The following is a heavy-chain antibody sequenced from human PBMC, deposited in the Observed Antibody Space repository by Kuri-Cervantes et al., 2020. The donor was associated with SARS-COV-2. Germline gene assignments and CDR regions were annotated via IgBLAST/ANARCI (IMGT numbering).Heavy chain of an antibody. CDR2: ISGSGGST. CDR1: GFTFSSYA. J-gene: IGHJ4*02. D-gene: IGHD6-19*01. V-gene: IGHV3-23*01. Sequence: GESLKISCAASGFTFSSYAMSWVRQAPGKGLEWVSAISGSGGSTYYADSVKGRFTISRDNSKNTLYLQMNSLRAEDTAVYYCAKDPRSSGWYDYWGQGTLVTVSS. CDR3: AKDPRSSGWYDY.